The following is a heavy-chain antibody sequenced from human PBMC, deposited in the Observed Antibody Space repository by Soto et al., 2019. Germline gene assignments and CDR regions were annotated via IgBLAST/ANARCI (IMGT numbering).Heavy chain of an antibody. CDR3: AREGTMVRGVIYDYYGMDV. D-gene: IGHD3-10*01. J-gene: IGHJ6*02. CDR1: GDSISSYY. V-gene: IGHV4-4*07. Sequence: QVQLQESGPGLVKPSETLSLTCTVSGDSISSYYWSWIRQPAGKGLEWIGRIYTSGSTNYNPSLTSRVTMSVDTSKNQFSLKLSSVTAADMAVYYCAREGTMVRGVIYDYYGMDVWGQGTTVTVSS. CDR2: IYTSGST.